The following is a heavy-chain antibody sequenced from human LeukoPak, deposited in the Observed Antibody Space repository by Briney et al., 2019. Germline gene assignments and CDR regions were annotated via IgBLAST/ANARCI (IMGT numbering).Heavy chain of an antibody. J-gene: IGHJ6*03. CDR1: GGTFSSYA. CDR2: IIPIFGTA. CDR3: ARGGLLYYYYMDV. Sequence: SVKVSCKASGGTFSSYAISWVRQAPGQGLEWMGGIIPIFGTANYAQKFQGRVTMTRNTSISSAYMELSSLRSEDTAVYYCARGGLLYYYYMDVWGKGTTVTVSS. D-gene: IGHD1-26*01. V-gene: IGHV1-69*05.